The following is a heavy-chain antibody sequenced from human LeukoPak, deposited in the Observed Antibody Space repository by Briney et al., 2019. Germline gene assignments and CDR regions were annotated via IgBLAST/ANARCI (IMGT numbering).Heavy chain of an antibody. D-gene: IGHD3-3*01. J-gene: IGHJ4*02. CDR1: SGSINSGDYY. CDR3: ARVTAIFGVAPRYYFGY. CDR2: IYNSGST. Sequence: SETLSLTCTVSSGSINSGDYYWSWIRQHPGKGLEWIGHIYNSGSTCYNPSLKSRASISIDTSKNRFSLNLSSVTAADTAVYSCARVTAIFGVAPRYYFGYWGQGTLVTVSS. V-gene: IGHV4-31*02.